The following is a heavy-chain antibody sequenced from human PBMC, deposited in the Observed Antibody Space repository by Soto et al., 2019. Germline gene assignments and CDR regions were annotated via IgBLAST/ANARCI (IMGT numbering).Heavy chain of an antibody. CDR3: ARGTHYDSSGYYSYYGMDV. CDR1: GFTFGDYA. D-gene: IGHD3-22*01. CDR2: IGTAGDT. J-gene: IGHJ6*02. V-gene: IGHV3-13*04. Sequence: GGSLRLSCTASGFTFGDYAMSWFRQAPGKGLEWVSAIGTAGDTYYPGSVKGRFTISRENAKNSLYLQMNSLRAGDTAVYYCARGTHYDSSGYYSYYGMDVWGQGTTVTVSS.